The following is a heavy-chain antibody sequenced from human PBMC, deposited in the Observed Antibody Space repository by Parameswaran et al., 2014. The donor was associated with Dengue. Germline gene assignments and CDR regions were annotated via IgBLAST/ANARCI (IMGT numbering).Heavy chain of an antibody. CDR2: LLQWEH. V-gene: IGHV4-59*01. J-gene: IGHJ3*02. Sequence: AISSARWIRQPQEGTGVDWVYLLQWEHQLQPSLKSRVTISVDTSKNQFSLKLSSVTAADTAVYYCARGQGAATWGEDAFDIWGQGTMVTVSS. CDR3: ARGQGAATWGEDAFDI. D-gene: IGHD2-15*01. CDR1: AISSA.